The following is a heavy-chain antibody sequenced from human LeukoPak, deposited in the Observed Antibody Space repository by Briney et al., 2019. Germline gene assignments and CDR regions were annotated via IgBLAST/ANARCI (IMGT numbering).Heavy chain of an antibody. J-gene: IGHJ6*02. V-gene: IGHV1-18*01. Sequence: ASVKVSCKASGYTFTSYGISWVRQAPGQGLEWMGWISAYNGNTNYAQKFQGRVTMTTDTSTSTAYMELRSLRSDDTAVYYCARLPVYYYYYGMDVWGQGTTVTVSS. CDR2: ISAYNGNT. CDR1: GYTFTSYG. CDR3: ARLPVYYYYYGMDV. D-gene: IGHD2-2*01.